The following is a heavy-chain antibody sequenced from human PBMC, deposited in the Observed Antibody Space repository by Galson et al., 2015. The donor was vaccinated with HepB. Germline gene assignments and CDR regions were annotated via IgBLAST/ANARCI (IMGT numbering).Heavy chain of an antibody. D-gene: IGHD1-1*01. CDR2: ISYDGSNK. CDR3: ARDLEGGTGAFDI. J-gene: IGHJ3*02. Sequence: SLRLSCAASGFTFSSYAMHWVRQAPGKGLEWVAVISYDGSNKYYADSVKGRFTISRDNSKNTLYLQMNSLRAEDTAVYYCARDLEGGTGAFDIWGQGTVVTVSS. CDR1: GFTFSSYA. V-gene: IGHV3-30-3*01.